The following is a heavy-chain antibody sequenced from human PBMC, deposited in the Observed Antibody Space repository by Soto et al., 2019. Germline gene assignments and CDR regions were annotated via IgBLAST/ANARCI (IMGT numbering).Heavy chain of an antibody. Sequence: GGSLRLSCAASGFTFSSYSMNWVRQAPGKGLEWVSSISSSSSYIYYADSVKGRFTISRDNAKNSLYLQMNSLRVEDTAVYYCATDGSNGFDYWGQGTWVTVSS. D-gene: IGHD2-8*01. V-gene: IGHV3-21*01. CDR2: ISSSSSYI. CDR1: GFTFSSYS. J-gene: IGHJ4*02. CDR3: ATDGSNGFDY.